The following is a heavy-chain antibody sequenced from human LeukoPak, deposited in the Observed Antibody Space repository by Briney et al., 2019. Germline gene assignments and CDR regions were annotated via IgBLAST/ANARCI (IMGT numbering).Heavy chain of an antibody. J-gene: IGHJ4*02. D-gene: IGHD5-12*01. CDR3: AIFGGYSGYDLFDY. Sequence: GGSLRLSCAASGFTFSSYSIHWVRQAPGRGLEWVSSISSDGSFIFYGDSVRGRFTISRDNAKNSVYLQMKSLSADDTAVYYCAIFGGYSGYDLFDYWGQGALVTVSS. CDR1: GFTFSSYS. CDR2: ISSDGSFI. V-gene: IGHV3-21*01.